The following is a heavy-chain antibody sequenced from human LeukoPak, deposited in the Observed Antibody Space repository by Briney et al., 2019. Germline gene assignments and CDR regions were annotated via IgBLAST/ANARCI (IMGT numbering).Heavy chain of an antibody. Sequence: PSQTLSLTCTVSGGSISSGGYYWSWIRQHPGKGLEWIGYIYYSGSTYYNPSLKSRVTISVDTSKNQFSLKLSSVTAADTAVYYCARVYFSMVRGVIILWYFDLWGRGTLVTVSS. D-gene: IGHD3-10*01. J-gene: IGHJ2*01. CDR3: ARVYFSMVRGVIILWYFDL. V-gene: IGHV4-31*03. CDR2: IYYSGST. CDR1: GGSISSGGYY.